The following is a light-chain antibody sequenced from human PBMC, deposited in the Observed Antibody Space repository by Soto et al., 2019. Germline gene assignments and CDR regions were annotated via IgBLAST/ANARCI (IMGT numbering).Light chain of an antibody. V-gene: IGLV1-40*01. Sequence: QSALTQPPSVSGAPGQRVTISCTGTSSNIGAGYDVHWYQQLPGAAPKLLIYVNSNRPSGVPDRFSGSKSGTSASLAITGLQAGDEADYYCQSYDSSLSEVFGTGTKVTVL. J-gene: IGLJ1*01. CDR3: QSYDSSLSEV. CDR1: SSNIGAGYD. CDR2: VNS.